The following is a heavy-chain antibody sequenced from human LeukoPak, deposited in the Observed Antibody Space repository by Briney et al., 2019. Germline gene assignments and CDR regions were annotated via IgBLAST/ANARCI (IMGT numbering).Heavy chain of an antibody. J-gene: IGHJ6*03. CDR1: GFTFSDYY. Sequence: GGSLRLSCAASGFTFSDYYMSWIRQAPGKGLEWVSYISSSGSTIYYADSVKGRFTISRDNAKNSLYLQMNSLRAEDTAVYYCAKDLRTDYYYYMDVWGKGTTVTISS. CDR3: AKDLRTDYYYYMDV. CDR2: ISSSGSTI. V-gene: IGHV3-11*04.